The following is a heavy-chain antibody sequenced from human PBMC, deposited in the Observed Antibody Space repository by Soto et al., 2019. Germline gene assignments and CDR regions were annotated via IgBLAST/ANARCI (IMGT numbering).Heavy chain of an antibody. CDR1: GFTFSSYG. V-gene: IGHV3-33*01. CDR2: IWYDGSNK. CDR3: ARDAGYDILTGSGLAYYFDY. Sequence: GGSLRLSCAASGFTFSSYGMHWVRQAPGKGLEWVAVIWYDGSNKYYADSVKGRFTISRDNSKNTLYLQMNSLRAEDTAVYYCARDAGYDILTGSGLAYYFDYWGQGTLVTVSS. J-gene: IGHJ4*02. D-gene: IGHD3-9*01.